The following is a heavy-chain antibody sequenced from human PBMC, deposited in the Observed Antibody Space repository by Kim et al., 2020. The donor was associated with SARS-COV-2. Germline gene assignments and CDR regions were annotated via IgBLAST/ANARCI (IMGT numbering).Heavy chain of an antibody. J-gene: IGHJ6*02. D-gene: IGHD2-8*01. Sequence: SETLSLTCTVSGGSISSISYYWGWIRQPPGKGLEWIGSIYYSGSTYYNPSLKSRVTISVDTSKNQFSLKLSSVTAADTAVYYCARAPMVYAIGAYYYYGMDVWGQGTTVTVSS. CDR2: IYYSGST. CDR1: GGSISSISYY. CDR3: ARAPMVYAIGAYYYYGMDV. V-gene: IGHV4-39*01.